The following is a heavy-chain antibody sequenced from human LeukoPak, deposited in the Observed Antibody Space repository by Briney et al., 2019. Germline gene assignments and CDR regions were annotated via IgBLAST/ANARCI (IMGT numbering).Heavy chain of an antibody. CDR3: ASSGFRYYYYMDV. CDR2: IYYSWST. CDR1: GGSISTYY. J-gene: IGHJ6*03. Sequence: SETLSLACTVSGGSISTYYWSWIRQPPGKGLEWIGYIYYSWSTNYNPSLKSRVTISVDTSKNQFSLKLSSVTAADTAVYYCASSGFRYYYYMDVWGKGTTVTVSS. V-gene: IGHV4-59*01. D-gene: IGHD5-12*01.